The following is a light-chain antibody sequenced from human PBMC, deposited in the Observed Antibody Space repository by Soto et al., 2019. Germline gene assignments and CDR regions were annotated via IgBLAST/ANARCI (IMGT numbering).Light chain of an antibody. Sequence: ETVLTQSPGTLSLSPGERATLSCRASQSVRSSLLAWYQHKPGQTPRLLIYGASSRATGIPDRFSGSGSGTDFTPTISRLEPEDFAVYYCQQYGSPWTFGQGTKVEIK. V-gene: IGKV3-20*01. J-gene: IGKJ1*01. CDR2: GAS. CDR3: QQYGSPWT. CDR1: QSVRSSL.